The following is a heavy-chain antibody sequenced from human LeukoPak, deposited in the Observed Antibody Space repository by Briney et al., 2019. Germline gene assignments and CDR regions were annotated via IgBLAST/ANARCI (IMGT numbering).Heavy chain of an antibody. Sequence: NPSETLSLTCAVYGGSFSGYYWSWIRQPPGKGLEWIGSIYYSGSTYYNPSLKSRVTISVDTSKNQFSLKLSSVTAADTAVYYCATLRFLESEDAFDIWGQGTMVTVSS. CDR3: ATLRFLESEDAFDI. CDR2: IYYSGST. V-gene: IGHV4-34*01. J-gene: IGHJ3*02. CDR1: GGSFSGYY. D-gene: IGHD3-3*01.